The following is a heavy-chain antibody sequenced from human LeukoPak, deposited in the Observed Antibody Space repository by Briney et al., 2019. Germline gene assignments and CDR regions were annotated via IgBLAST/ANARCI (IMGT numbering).Heavy chain of an antibody. V-gene: IGHV3-48*03. CDR1: GFTFSSYE. CDR2: ISSSGSTI. D-gene: IGHD1-1*01. J-gene: IGHJ4*02. CDR3: ARRQRRNYFDY. Sequence: PGGSLRLSCAASGFTFSSYEMNWVRQAPGKGLEWVSYISSSGSTIYYADSVKGRFTISRDNAKNSLYLQMNSLRAEDTAVYYCARRQRRNYFDYWGQGTLVTVSS.